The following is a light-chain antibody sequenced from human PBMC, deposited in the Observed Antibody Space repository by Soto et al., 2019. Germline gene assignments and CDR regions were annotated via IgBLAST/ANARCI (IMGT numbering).Light chain of an antibody. CDR3: SSYTSSSTQV. J-gene: IGLJ2*01. CDR2: DVS. V-gene: IGLV2-14*01. Sequence: QSALTQPASVSGSPGQSITISCTGTSSDVGGYNYVSWYQQHPGKAPKLMIYDVSNRPSGVSNRFSGSKSGITASLTISGLQAEDEADYYCSSYTSSSTQVFGGGTQLTVL. CDR1: SSDVGGYNY.